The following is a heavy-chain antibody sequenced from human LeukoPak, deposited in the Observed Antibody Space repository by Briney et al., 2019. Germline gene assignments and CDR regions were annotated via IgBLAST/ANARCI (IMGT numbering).Heavy chain of an antibody. V-gene: IGHV4-39*07. CDR3: ARGRAGVWGSYRQDDAFDI. CDR2: MYYSSGNT. J-gene: IGHJ3*02. CDR1: GGSISSSTYY. D-gene: IGHD3-16*02. Sequence: PSETLSLTCTVSGGSISSSTYYWGWIRQPPGKGLEWIGSMYYSSGNTYYNPSLKSRVTISVDTSKNQFSLKLSSVTAADTAVYYCARGRAGVWGSYRQDDAFDIWGQGTMVTVSS.